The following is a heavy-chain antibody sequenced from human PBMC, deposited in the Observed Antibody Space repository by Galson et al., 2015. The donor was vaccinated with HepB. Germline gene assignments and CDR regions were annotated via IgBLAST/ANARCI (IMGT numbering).Heavy chain of an antibody. D-gene: IGHD2-2*01. J-gene: IGHJ6*02. CDR2: IDPSDSYT. CDR1: GYSFTSYW. V-gene: IGHV5-10-1*01. Sequence: QSGAEVKKPGESLRISCKGPGYSFTSYWISWVRQMPGKGLEWMGRIDPSDSYTNYSPSFQGHVAISADKSISTAYLQWSSLKASDTAMYYCATTPLRYCSSTSCYLKGMDVWGQGTTVTVSS. CDR3: ATTPLRYCSSTSCYLKGMDV.